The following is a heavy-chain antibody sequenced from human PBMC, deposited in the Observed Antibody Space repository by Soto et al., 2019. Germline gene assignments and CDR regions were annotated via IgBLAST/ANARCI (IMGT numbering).Heavy chain of an antibody. CDR3: ARGQDVGAHFCDS. CDR2: IGISGDT. J-gene: IGHJ4*02. V-gene: IGHV3-13*04. Sequence: GGSLRLSCEASGFTFSKFDMHWVRQPTGKGLEWVSTIGISGDTYYAVSVKGRFTISRDNAKNSLSLQMNSLRAGDTALYFCARGQDVGAHFCDSWGKGTQVSASS. D-gene: IGHD2-15*01. CDR1: GFTFSKFD.